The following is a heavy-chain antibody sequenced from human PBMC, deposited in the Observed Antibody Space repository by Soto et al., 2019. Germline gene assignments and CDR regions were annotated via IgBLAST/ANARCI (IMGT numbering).Heavy chain of an antibody. J-gene: IGHJ3*01. CDR1: GDSVSSNSAA. V-gene: IGHV6-1*01. Sequence: SQTLSLTCAISGDSVSSNSAAWHWIRQSQSRGLEWLGRTYYRSKWYNEYAVSVKSRITINPDTSKNQFSLQLDSVTPEDTAVYYCARDPPRPEPGTSGTDAFDVWGQGTMVIVSS. D-gene: IGHD1-1*01. CDR3: ARDPPRPEPGTSGTDAFDV. CDR2: TYYRSKWYN.